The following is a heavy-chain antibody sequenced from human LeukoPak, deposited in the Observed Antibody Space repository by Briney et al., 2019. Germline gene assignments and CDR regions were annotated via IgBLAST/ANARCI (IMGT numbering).Heavy chain of an antibody. CDR3: AGAIVGTENFDY. V-gene: IGHV3-30*10. D-gene: IGHD5-12*01. J-gene: IGHJ4*02. Sequence: PGGSLRLSCAASGFTFSTHAMHWVRQAPGKGLEWVAVVSHDGNTKYYTDSVKGRFTISRDNSKNTLYLQMNGLRTDDTAVYYCAGAIVGTENFDYWGQGTLVTVSS. CDR2: VSHDGNTK. CDR1: GFTFSTHA.